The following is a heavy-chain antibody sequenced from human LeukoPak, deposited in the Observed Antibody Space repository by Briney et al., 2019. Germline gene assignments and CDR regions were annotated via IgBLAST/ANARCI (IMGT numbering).Heavy chain of an antibody. V-gene: IGHV3-30*02. D-gene: IGHD3-3*01. CDR2: IRYDGSNR. CDR1: GFTFSSYA. CDR3: AKAPGRFYPTEYFDY. Sequence: GGSLRLSCAASGFTFSSYAMHWVRQAPGKGLEWVAFIRYDGSNRYYADSVRGRFTISRDSSKNTLYLQVNSLRPDDTAVYYCAKAPGRFYPTEYFDYWGQGTLVTVSS. J-gene: IGHJ4*02.